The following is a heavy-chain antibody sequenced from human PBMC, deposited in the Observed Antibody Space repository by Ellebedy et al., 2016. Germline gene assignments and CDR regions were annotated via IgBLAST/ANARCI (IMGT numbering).Heavy chain of an antibody. CDR1: GGSFSGYY. Sequence: SETLSLTXAVYGGSFSGYYWSWIRQPPGKGLEWIGEINHSGSTNYNPSLKSRVTISVDTSKNQFSLKLSSVTAADTAVYYCARVTKGGDYFEYWGQGTLVTVSS. CDR2: INHSGST. J-gene: IGHJ4*02. D-gene: IGHD2-2*01. V-gene: IGHV4-34*01. CDR3: ARVTKGGDYFEY.